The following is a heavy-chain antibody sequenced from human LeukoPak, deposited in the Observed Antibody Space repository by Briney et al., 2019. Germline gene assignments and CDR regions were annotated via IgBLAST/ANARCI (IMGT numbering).Heavy chain of an antibody. D-gene: IGHD2-8*01. CDR2: IYTSGST. CDR1: GGSTSSYY. V-gene: IGHV4-4*07. CDR3: ARDLNGCTNGVCYTGWYYYYYMDV. Sequence: SETHSLTCTVSGGSTSSYYWSWNRQPAGKGLEWIGRIYTSGSTNYNPSLKSRVTMSVDTSKNQFSLKLSSVTAADTAVYYCARDLNGCTNGVCYTGWYYYYYMDVWGKGTTVTVSS. J-gene: IGHJ6*03.